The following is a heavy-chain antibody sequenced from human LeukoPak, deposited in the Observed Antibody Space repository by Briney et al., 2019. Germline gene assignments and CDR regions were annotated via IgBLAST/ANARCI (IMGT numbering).Heavy chain of an antibody. CDR2: ISWNSGSI. CDR3: AKASGY. Sequence: PGRSLRLSCAASGFTFDDYAMHWVRQAPGKGLEWVSGISWNSGSIGYADSVKGRFTISRDNAKNSLYLQMNSLRAEDTALYYCAKASGYWGQGTLVTASS. CDR1: GFTFDDYA. J-gene: IGHJ4*02. V-gene: IGHV3-9*01.